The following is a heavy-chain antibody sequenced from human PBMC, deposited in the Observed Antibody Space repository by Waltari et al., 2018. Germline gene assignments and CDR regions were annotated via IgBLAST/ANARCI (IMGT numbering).Heavy chain of an antibody. CDR3: ARVSSSSRFDY. D-gene: IGHD6-13*01. CDR2: IRSSSSTI. CDR1: GFTFSSYS. J-gene: IGHJ4*02. Sequence: EVQLVESGGGLVQPGGSLRLSCAASGFTFSSYSMNWVRQAPGKGLEWVSYIRSSSSTIDYADSVKGRFTISRDNAKNSLYLQMNSLRAEDTAVYYCARVSSSSRFDYWGQGTLVTVSS. V-gene: IGHV3-48*01.